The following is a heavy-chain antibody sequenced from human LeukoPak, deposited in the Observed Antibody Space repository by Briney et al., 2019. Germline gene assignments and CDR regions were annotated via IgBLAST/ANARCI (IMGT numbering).Heavy chain of an antibody. Sequence: GGSLRLSCAASGFTFSSYWMSWVRQAPGKGLEWVANIKQDGSEKYYVDSVKGRFAISRDNAKNSLYLQMSSLRAEDTAVYYCARTPYYDFWSGSEQYYFDYWGQGTLVTVSS. V-gene: IGHV3-7*01. D-gene: IGHD3-3*01. CDR1: GFTFSSYW. J-gene: IGHJ4*02. CDR3: ARTPYYDFWSGSEQYYFDY. CDR2: IKQDGSEK.